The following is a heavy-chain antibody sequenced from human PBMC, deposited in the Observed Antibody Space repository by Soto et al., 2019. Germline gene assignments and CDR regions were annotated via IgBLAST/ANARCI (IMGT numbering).Heavy chain of an antibody. CDR3: ARGRRGANYYYGMDV. D-gene: IGHD3-10*01. CDR2: INHSGST. J-gene: IGHJ6*02. CDR1: GGSFSGYY. Sequence: PDTLSLTCAVYGGSFSGYYWSWIRQPPGKGLEWIGEINHSGSTNYNPSLKSRVTISVDTSKNQFSLKLSSVTAADTAVYYCARGRRGANYYYGMDVWGQGTTVTVSS. V-gene: IGHV4-34*01.